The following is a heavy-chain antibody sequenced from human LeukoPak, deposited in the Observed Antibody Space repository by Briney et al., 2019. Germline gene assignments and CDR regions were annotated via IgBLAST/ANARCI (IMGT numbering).Heavy chain of an antibody. CDR3: AKDLLIYSGSYYAAFDI. CDR1: GVTFSSDA. CDR2: ISGSGGGT. J-gene: IGHJ3*02. V-gene: IGHV3-23*01. Sequence: RGSLRLSCAASGVTFSSDAMSWGGQAPGKGLEWVSAISGSGGGTNYADSVKGRYTISRDNTKKKLCMQMNSVRAEDTAVYYCAKDLLIYSGSYYAAFDIWGQGTMVTVSS. D-gene: IGHD1-26*01.